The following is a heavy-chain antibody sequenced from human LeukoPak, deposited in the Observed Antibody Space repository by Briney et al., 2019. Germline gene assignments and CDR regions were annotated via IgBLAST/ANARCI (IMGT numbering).Heavy chain of an antibody. D-gene: IGHD6-19*01. CDR2: IYYSGST. CDR1: GGSISSYY. J-gene: IGHJ4*02. CDR3: ARVSPGYSSGWSYYFDY. Sequence: PSETLSLTCTVSGGSISSYYWSWIRQPPGKGLEWIGYIYYSGSTNYNPSLKSRVTISVDTSKNQFSLKLSSVTAADTAVYYCARVSPGYSSGWSYYFDYWGQGTLVTVSS. V-gene: IGHV4-59*01.